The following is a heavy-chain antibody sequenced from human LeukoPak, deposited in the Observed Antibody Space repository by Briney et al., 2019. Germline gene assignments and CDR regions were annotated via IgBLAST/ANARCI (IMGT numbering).Heavy chain of an antibody. V-gene: IGHV4-31*03. CDR1: GGSISRGGYY. CDR2: IYYSGST. CDR3: ARARDYSGSSGYYRSHWFDP. Sequence: SETLSLTCTVSGGSISRGGYYWSWIRQHPGKGLEWIGYIYYSGSTYDNNGSTHYSPSLKSRATISVDTSKNQFSLNLSSVTAADTAVYYCARARDYSGSSGYYRSHWFDPWGQGVLVSVSS. D-gene: IGHD3-22*01. J-gene: IGHJ5*02.